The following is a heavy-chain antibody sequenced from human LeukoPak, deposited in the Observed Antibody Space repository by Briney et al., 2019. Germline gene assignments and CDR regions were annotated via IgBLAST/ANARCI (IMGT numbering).Heavy chain of an antibody. V-gene: IGHV1-2*02. J-gene: IGHJ4*02. Sequence: GPVKVSCKASGYTFTGYYMHWVRQAPGQGLEWMGWINPNSGGTSYAQKFQGRVTMTRDTSINTAYMELSRLRSDDTAVYYCAREEVAVATDYWGQGTLVTV. CDR2: INPNSGGT. CDR1: GYTFTGYY. CDR3: AREEVAVATDY. D-gene: IGHD5-12*01.